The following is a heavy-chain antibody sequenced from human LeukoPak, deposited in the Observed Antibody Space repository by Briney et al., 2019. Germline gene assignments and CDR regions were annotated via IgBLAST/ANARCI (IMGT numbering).Heavy chain of an antibody. CDR2: IYYSGST. J-gene: IGHJ4*02. Sequence: SETLSLTCTVSGGSISSYYWSWIRQPPGKGLEWIGYIYYSGSTTYNASLKSRVIISVDTSKNQFSLKLSSVTAADTAVYYCARGATRGDYWGQGTPVTVSS. CDR1: GGSISSYY. CDR3: ARGATRGDY. V-gene: IGHV4-59*01.